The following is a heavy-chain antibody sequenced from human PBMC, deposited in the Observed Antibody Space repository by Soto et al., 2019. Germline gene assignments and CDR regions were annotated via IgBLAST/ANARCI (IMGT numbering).Heavy chain of an antibody. CDR1: CDSVTSVNYF. D-gene: IGHD6-6*01. V-gene: IGHV4-61*01. CDR3: ARGEGNSYHEYHFET. J-gene: IGHJ4*02. Sequence: SETLSLTCAVSCDSVTSVNYFWTWIRQPPGGGLEWIGYISNSGISKYNPSLKSRVAMSQDTSKNQFSLNLHSVTAADTAVYFCARGEGNSYHEYHFETLGQGALVTVSS. CDR2: ISNSGIS.